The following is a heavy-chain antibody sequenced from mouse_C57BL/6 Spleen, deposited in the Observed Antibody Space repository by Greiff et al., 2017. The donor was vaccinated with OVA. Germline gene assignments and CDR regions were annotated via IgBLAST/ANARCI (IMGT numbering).Heavy chain of an antibody. CDR2: IWSGGST. CDR1: GFSLTSYG. D-gene: IGHD1-1*01. J-gene: IGHJ3*01. Sequence: QVQLKESGPGLVQPSQSLSITCTVSGFSLTSYGVHWVRQSPGKGLEWLGVIWSGGSTDYNAAFISGLSISKDNSKSQVFFKMNSLQADDTAIYYCARNWDGSFAYWGQGTLVTVSA. V-gene: IGHV2-2*01. CDR3: ARNWDGSFAY.